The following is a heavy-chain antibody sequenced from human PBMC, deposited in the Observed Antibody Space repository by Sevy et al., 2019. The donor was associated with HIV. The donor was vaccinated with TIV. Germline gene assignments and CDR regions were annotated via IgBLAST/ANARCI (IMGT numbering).Heavy chain of an antibody. Sequence: GESLKISCAASGFTFSDYYMSWIRQAPGKGLEWVSYISSSGSTIYYADSVKGRFTISRDNAKNSLYLQRNSLRAEDTAVYYCARSLLGYCSGGSCLYYYYYGMDVWGQGTTVTVSS. CDR3: ARSLLGYCSGGSCLYYYYYGMDV. V-gene: IGHV3-11*01. CDR2: ISSSGSTI. D-gene: IGHD2-15*01. CDR1: GFTFSDYY. J-gene: IGHJ6*02.